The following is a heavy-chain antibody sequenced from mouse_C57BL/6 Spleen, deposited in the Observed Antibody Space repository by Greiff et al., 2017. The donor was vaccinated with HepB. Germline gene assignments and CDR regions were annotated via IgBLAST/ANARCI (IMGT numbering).Heavy chain of an antibody. D-gene: IGHD1-1*02. J-gene: IGHJ4*01. CDR1: GFTFSDYY. V-gene: IGHV5-12*01. Sequence: EVKLMESGGGLVQPGGSLKLSCAASGFTFSDYYMYWVRQTPEKRLEWVAYISNGGGSTYYPDTVKGRFTISRDNAKNTLYLQMSRLKSEDTAMYYCARRGSPRAMDYWGQGTSVTVSS. CDR3: ARRGSPRAMDY. CDR2: ISNGGGST.